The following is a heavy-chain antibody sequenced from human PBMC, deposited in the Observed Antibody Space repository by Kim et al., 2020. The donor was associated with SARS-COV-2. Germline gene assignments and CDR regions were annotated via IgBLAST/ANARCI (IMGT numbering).Heavy chain of an antibody. J-gene: IGHJ4*02. CDR1: GGTFSSYA. V-gene: IGHV1-69*13. D-gene: IGHD2-15*01. CDR3: ASDRGSCSGGSFGKGVDY. CDR2: IIPIFGTA. Sequence: SVKVSCKASGGTFSSYAISWVRQAPGQGLEWMGGIIPIFGTANYAQKFQGRVTITADESTSTAYMELSSLRSEDTAVYYCASDRGSCSGGSFGKGVDYWGQGTLVTVSS.